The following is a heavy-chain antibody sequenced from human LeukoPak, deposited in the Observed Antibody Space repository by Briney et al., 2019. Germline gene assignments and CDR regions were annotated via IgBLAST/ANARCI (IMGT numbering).Heavy chain of an antibody. CDR2: INHSGSA. J-gene: IGHJ4*02. CDR1: GGSLSNDQW. CDR3: ARGSVWLPAV. D-gene: IGHD3-9*01. Sequence: SGTLSLTCAVSGGSLSNDQWWSWVRQAPGKGLEWIGEINHSGSANYNPSLGSRVAMSIEKSKDQFSLNLSSVTAADTAIYYCARGSVWLPAVWGQGALVTGSS. V-gene: IGHV4-4*02.